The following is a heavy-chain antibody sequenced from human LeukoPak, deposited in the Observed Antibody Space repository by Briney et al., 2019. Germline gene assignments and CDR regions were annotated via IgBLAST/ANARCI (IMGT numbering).Heavy chain of an antibody. D-gene: IGHD6-13*01. CDR1: GGSITTHY. Sequence: PSETLSLTCTVSGGSITTHYWSWIRQPPGQGLEWIGYIDYSGSTNYNPSLKSRVTISIDTSQNQFSLELSSVTAADTAVYYCASSASSTTALFDSWGLGTLVTVSS. CDR2: IDYSGST. J-gene: IGHJ4*02. V-gene: IGHV4-59*11. CDR3: ASSASSTTALFDS.